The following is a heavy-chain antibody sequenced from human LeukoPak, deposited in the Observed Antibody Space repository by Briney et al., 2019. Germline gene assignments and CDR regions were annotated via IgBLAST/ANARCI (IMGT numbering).Heavy chain of an antibody. CDR1: GYSFTSYG. D-gene: IGHD4-17*01. Sequence: ASVKVSCKASGYSFTSYGINWVRQAPGQGLEWKGWISAYNGNTNYAQKVQGRVTMTTNTSTSTAYMELRSLRSDDTAVYYCAREGAYGDFEYWGQGTLVTVSS. CDR3: AREGAYGDFEY. V-gene: IGHV1-18*01. J-gene: IGHJ4*02. CDR2: ISAYNGNT.